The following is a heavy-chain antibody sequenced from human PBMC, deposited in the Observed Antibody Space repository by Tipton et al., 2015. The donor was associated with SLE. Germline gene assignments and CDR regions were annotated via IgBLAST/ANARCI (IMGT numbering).Heavy chain of an antibody. Sequence: TLSLTCTVSGGPISSYYWNWIRQPPGKGLEWIGYIYSSGTTNYNPSLKSRVTISVDTSKNQFSLKLSSVIAADTAVYYCAGSWQGWFDPWGQGTLVTVSS. J-gene: IGHJ5*02. CDR2: IYSSGTT. CDR1: GGPISSYY. V-gene: IGHV4-59*08. CDR3: AGSWQGWFDP. D-gene: IGHD6-13*01.